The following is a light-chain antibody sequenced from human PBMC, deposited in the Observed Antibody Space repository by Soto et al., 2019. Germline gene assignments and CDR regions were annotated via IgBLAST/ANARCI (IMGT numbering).Light chain of an antibody. CDR1: SSDVGGYNY. CDR3: SSYTSSRTRV. J-gene: IGLJ3*02. V-gene: IGLV2-14*01. CDR2: EVS. Sequence: QSVLTQPPSASGSPGQSVAISCTGTSSDVGGYNYVSWYQQHPGKAPKLMIYEVSNRPSGVSNRFSGSKSGNTASLSISGLQAEDEADFYCSSYTSSRTRVFGGGTKLTVL.